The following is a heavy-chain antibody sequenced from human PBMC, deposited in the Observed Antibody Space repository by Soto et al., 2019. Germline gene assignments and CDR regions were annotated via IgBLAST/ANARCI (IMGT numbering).Heavy chain of an antibody. Sequence: GGSLRLSCAASGFTFSSYSMNWVRQAPGKGLEWVSYISSSSSTIFYADSVKGRFTISRDNAKNSLYLQMNSLRDEDTAVYYCARESRFLEWLSLNWIDPWGQGTLVTVSS. CDR3: ARESRFLEWLSLNWIDP. CDR1: GFTFSSYS. D-gene: IGHD3-3*01. V-gene: IGHV3-48*02. J-gene: IGHJ5*02. CDR2: ISSSSSTI.